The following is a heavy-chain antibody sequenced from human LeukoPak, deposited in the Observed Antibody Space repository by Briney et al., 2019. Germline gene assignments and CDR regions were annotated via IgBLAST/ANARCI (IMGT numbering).Heavy chain of an antibody. CDR3: ARASNFYYYGSGSYGPYFDY. V-gene: IGHV3-7*01. D-gene: IGHD3-10*01. Sequence: GGSLRLSCAASGFTFSSYSMSWVRQAPGKGLEWVAKIKQDGSEKYDVDSVKGRFTISRDNAKNSLYLQMNSLRAGDTAVYYCARASNFYYYGSGSYGPYFDYWGQGTLVTVSS. J-gene: IGHJ4*02. CDR2: IKQDGSEK. CDR1: GFTFSSYS.